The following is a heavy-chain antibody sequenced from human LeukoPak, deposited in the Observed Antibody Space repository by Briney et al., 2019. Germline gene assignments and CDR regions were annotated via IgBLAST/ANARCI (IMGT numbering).Heavy chain of an antibody. CDR3: ARTNDYSNY. J-gene: IGHJ4*02. CDR2: INHSGST. V-gene: IGHV4-34*01. CDR1: GGSFSGYY. Sequence: SETLSLTCAVYGGSFSGYYWSWIRRPPGKGLEWIGEINHSGSTNYNPSLKSRVTISVDTSKNQFSLKLSSVTAADTAVYYCARTNDYSNYWGQGTLVTVSS. D-gene: IGHD4-4*01.